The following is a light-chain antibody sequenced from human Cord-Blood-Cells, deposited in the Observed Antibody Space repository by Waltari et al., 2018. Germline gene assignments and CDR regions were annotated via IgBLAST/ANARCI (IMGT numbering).Light chain of an antibody. CDR3: QQYGSSPRT. V-gene: IGKV3-20*01. CDR1: QSVSSCY. CDR2: GAS. J-gene: IGKJ1*01. Sequence: EIVLTQSPGTLSLSPGESATLSCRASQSVSSCYLAWYQQKPGQAPRLLIYGASSRATGIPDRFSGSGSGTDFTLTISRLEPEDFAVYYCQQYGSSPRTFGQGTKVEIK.